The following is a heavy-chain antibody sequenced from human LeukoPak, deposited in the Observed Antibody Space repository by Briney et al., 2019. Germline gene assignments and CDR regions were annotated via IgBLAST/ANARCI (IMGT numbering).Heavy chain of an antibody. J-gene: IGHJ4*02. D-gene: IGHD3-10*01. CDR2: ISCDGVYK. CDR3: AKDPQTGAMVRGVTPDH. CDR1: GFTFSVYS. Sequence: GGSLGLSCAASGFTFSVYSIHWVRQAPGKGLEWVSVISCDGVYKYYADSVKGRFTISRDNSKNTVYLQMNSLRAEDTAVYYCAKDPQTGAMVRGVTPDHWGQGTVVTVSS. V-gene: IGHV3-30*14.